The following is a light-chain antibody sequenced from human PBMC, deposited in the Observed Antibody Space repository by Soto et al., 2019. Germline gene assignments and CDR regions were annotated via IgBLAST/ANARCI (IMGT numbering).Light chain of an antibody. CDR3: SSYTTSNTVL. V-gene: IGLV2-14*01. Sequence: QSALTQPASVSGSPGQSITISCTGTSSDVGDYNFVSWYQQHPGKAPKLMIYDVTTRPSGVSNRFSGSKSANTASLTISGLQAEDEADYYCSSYTTSNTVLFGGGTKLTVL. CDR2: DVT. J-gene: IGLJ2*01. CDR1: SSDVGDYNF.